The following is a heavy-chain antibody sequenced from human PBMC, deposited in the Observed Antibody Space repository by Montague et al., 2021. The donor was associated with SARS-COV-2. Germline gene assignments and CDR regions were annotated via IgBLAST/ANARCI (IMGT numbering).Heavy chain of an antibody. V-gene: IGHV3-11*06. CDR3: ARGGSGYDSPLEY. CDR1: GFTFSDCY. J-gene: IGHJ4*02. D-gene: IGHD6-25*01. Sequence: SLRLSCAASGFTFSDCYMFWIRQSPGKGLEYISYISGSTYTNYADSVKGRFTISRDNTKDSLFLQMNSLRAEDTAVYYCARGGSGYDSPLEYWGQGALVTVSS. CDR2: ISGSTYT.